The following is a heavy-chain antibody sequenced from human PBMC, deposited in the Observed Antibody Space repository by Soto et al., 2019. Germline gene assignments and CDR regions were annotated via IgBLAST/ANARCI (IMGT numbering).Heavy chain of an antibody. CDR1: GFTFSSYG. D-gene: IGHD1-26*01. J-gene: IGHJ4*02. V-gene: IGHV3-30*18. CDR3: AKEGGLSGSYYISSSYYFDY. CDR2: ISYDGSNT. Sequence: QVQLVKSGGGVIQTGRSLRLSCVASGFTFSSYGMHWVRQAPGKGLEWVAIISYDGSNTYYADSVKGRFTISRDNSKNTLYLQMNSLRAEDTSVYYCAKEGGLSGSYYISSSYYFDYWGQGTLVTVSS.